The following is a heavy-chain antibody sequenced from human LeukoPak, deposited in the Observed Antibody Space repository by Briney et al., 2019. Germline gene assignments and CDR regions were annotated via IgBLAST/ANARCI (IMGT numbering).Heavy chain of an antibody. CDR3: ARRGVADVFDP. D-gene: IGHD6-19*01. CDR1: GGTFSSYA. V-gene: IGHV1-18*01. CDR2: ISAYNGNT. J-gene: IGHJ5*02. Sequence: ASVKVSCKASGGTFSSYAISWVRQAPGQGLEWMGWISAYNGNTNYAQKLQGRVTMTTDTSTSTAYMELRSLRSDDTAVYYCARRGVADVFDPWGQGTLVTFSS.